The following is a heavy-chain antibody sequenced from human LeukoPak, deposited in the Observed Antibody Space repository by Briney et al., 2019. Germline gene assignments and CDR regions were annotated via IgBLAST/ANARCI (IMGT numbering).Heavy chain of an antibody. Sequence: TGGSLRLSCAASGFTFSSYSMNWVRQAPGRGLEWVSSISSSSRHIYYADSVKGRFTISRDNAKSTLYLQMNSLRAEDTAVYYGARSRRLYWYFDLWGRGTLVTVSS. D-gene: IGHD4-17*01. CDR2: ISSSSRHI. J-gene: IGHJ2*01. V-gene: IGHV3-21*01. CDR3: ARSRRLYWYFDL. CDR1: GFTFSSYS.